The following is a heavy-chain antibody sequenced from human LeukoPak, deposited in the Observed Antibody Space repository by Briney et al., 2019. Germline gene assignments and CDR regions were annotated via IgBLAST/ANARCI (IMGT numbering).Heavy chain of an antibody. V-gene: IGHV4-39*07. D-gene: IGHD5-12*01. CDR2: IYYSGST. CDR3: ARGGVTTIAQYDY. CDR1: GGSISSSSYY. Sequence: PSETLSLTCTVSGGSISSSSYYWGWIRQPPGKGLEWIGSIYYSGSTYYNPSLKSRVTISVDTSKNQFSLKLSSVTAADTAVYFCARGGVTTIAQYDYWGQGILVTVSS. J-gene: IGHJ4*02.